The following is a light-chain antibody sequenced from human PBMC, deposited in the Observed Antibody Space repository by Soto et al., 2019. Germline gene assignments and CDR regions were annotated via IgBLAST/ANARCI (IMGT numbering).Light chain of an antibody. Sequence: DIQMTQSPSYLSASVGDRVTITSRASQSIRSHLNWYQQKPGNADNLLIYAASSLHSGVPSRFSGSGSGTDFALTISSLQPEDFGTFYYHQSYSSWTFGQGTKVDIK. CDR1: QSIRSH. CDR2: AAS. CDR3: HQSYSSWT. J-gene: IGKJ1*01. V-gene: IGKV1-39*01.